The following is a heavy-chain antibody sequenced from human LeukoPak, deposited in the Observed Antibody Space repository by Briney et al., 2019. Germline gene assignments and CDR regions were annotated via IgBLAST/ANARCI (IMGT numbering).Heavy chain of an antibody. J-gene: IGHJ4*02. D-gene: IGHD3-16*01. V-gene: IGHV3-23*01. CDR3: AKGGYDYAEYVDY. CDR2: ISFSGVNT. CDR1: GFTFSNAW. Sequence: GGSLRLSCAASGFTFSNAWMSWVRQAPGKGLEWVSRISFSGVNTYYADSVRGRFTISRDKSKNTLFLQMNSLRAEDTAVYYCAKGGYDYAEYVDYWGQGTLVTVSS.